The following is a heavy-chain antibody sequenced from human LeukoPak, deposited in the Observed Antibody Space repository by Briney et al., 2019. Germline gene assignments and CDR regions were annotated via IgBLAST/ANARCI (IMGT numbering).Heavy chain of an antibody. CDR3: ARLFKGAFDI. J-gene: IGHJ3*02. Sequence: SQTQSLTCAVSGGSISSGGYSWSWIRQPPGKGLEWIGYIYHSGSTYYNPSLKSQVTISVDRSKNHFSLKLSSVPAADTAVYYCARLFKGAFDIWGQGTMVTVSS. V-gene: IGHV4-30-2*01. CDR1: GGSISSGGYS. CDR2: IYHSGST.